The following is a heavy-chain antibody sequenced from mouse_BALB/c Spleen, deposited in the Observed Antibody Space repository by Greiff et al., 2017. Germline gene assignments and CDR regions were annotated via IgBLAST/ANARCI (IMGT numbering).Heavy chain of an antibody. Sequence: QVQLKESGPGLVAPSQSLSITCTVSGFSLTSYDISWIRQPPGKGLEWLGVIWTGGGTNYNSAFMSRLSISKDNSKSQVFLKMNSLQTDDTAIYYCVRDGYYRFAYWGQGTLVTVSA. V-gene: IGHV2-9-2*01. J-gene: IGHJ3*01. D-gene: IGHD2-12*01. CDR1: GFSLTSYD. CDR2: IWTGGGT. CDR3: VRDGYYRFAY.